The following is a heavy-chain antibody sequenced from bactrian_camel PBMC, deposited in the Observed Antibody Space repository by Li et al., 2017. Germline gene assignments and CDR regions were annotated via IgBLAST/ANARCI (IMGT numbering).Heavy chain of an antibody. D-gene: IGHD6*01. CDR3: TRDGSGWYLDY. J-gene: IGHJ4*01. V-gene: IGHV3S1*01. Sequence: HVQLVESGGGLVQPGGSLVLSCAASGFAFTTYWMYWVRQAPGKGLEWISTINTGGTTTYFADSVKGRFTKSRDNAKNTVYLQMNSLKPEDTAVYFCTRDGSGWYLDYWGQGTQVTVS. CDR1: GFAFTTYW. CDR2: INTGGTTT.